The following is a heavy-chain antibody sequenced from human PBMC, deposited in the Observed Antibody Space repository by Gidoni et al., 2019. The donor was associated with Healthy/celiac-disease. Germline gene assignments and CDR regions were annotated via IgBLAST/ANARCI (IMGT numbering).Heavy chain of an antibody. Sequence: QVQLVQSGAEVKKPGASVKVSCKASGYTFTSYSMHWVRQAPGQGLEWMGIIYPSGRITSYAQKFQGRVTMTRHTSTSTVYMELSSLRSEDTAVYYCALAYFGGDCYSPSYSMDVWCKGTTVTVSS. CDR1: GYTFTSYS. CDR3: ALAYFGGDCYSPSYSMDV. V-gene: IGHV1-46*03. J-gene: IGHJ6*03. CDR2: IYPSGRIT. D-gene: IGHD2-21*01.